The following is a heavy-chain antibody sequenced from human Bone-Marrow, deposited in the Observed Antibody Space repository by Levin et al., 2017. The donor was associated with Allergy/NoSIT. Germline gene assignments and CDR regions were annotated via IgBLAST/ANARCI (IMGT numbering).Heavy chain of an antibody. J-gene: IGHJ4*02. CDR3: AKPVTFGHFFDY. V-gene: IGHV3-9*01. CDR2: ISWNSGTT. D-gene: IGHD3-16*01. Sequence: PGGSLRLSCSASGFIFNDYAMHWVRQVPGKGLEWVSFISWNSGTTAYADSVKGRFIISRDNAKNSLYLQMNSLRIEDTAFYYCAKPVTFGHFFDYWGQGGLVTVSS. CDR1: GFIFNDYA.